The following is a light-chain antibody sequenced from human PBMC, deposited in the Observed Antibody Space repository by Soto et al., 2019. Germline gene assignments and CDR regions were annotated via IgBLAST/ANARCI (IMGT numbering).Light chain of an antibody. Sequence: AIQVTQSPSSLSASVGDRVTITCRASQGIGNDLGWYQQKPGKAPKLLIYAASSLQSGVPLRFSGSGSGTDFTLTISGLQPDDFATYYCLQDYDYPLTFGGGTNVDIK. CDR2: AAS. J-gene: IGKJ4*01. CDR1: QGIGND. CDR3: LQDYDYPLT. V-gene: IGKV1-6*01.